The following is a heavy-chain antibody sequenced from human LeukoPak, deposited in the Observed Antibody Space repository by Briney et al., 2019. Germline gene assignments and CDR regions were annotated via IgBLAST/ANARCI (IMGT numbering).Heavy chain of an antibody. J-gene: IGHJ4*02. Sequence: RTGGSLRLSCAASGFTFSSYGMHWVRQAPGKGLEWVAVISYDGSNKYYADSVKGRFTISRDNSKNTLYLQMNSLRAEDTAVYYCARGGLELRELDYWGQGTLVTVSS. CDR1: GFTFSSYG. D-gene: IGHD1-7*01. CDR3: ARGGLELRELDY. V-gene: IGHV3-30*03. CDR2: ISYDGSNK.